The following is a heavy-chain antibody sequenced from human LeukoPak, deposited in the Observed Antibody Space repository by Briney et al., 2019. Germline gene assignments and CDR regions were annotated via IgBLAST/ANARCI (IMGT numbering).Heavy chain of an antibody. J-gene: IGHJ4*02. CDR1: GFTFSSYA. CDR2: ISGSGGST. D-gene: IGHD5-18*01. CDR3: ARDQVRGYSYGYFLDY. Sequence: GGSLRLSCAASGFTFSSYAMSWVRQAPGKGLEWVSAISGSGGSTYYADSVKGRFTISRDNAKNSLYLQMNSLRAEDTAVYYCARDQVRGYSYGYFLDYWGQGTLVTVSS. V-gene: IGHV3-23*01.